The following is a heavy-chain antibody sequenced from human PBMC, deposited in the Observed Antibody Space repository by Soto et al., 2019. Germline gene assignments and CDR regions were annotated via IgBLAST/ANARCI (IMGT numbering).Heavy chain of an antibody. CDR2: ISSSGSTI. V-gene: IGHV3-11*01. CDR1: GFTFSDYY. Sequence: PGGSLRLSCAASGFTFSDYYMSWIRQAPGKGLEWVSYISSSGSTIYYADSVKGRFTISRDNAKNSLYLQMNSLRAEDTAVYYCARFLGYCSSTSCYGPYFDYWGQGTLVTVSS. CDR3: ARFLGYCSSTSCYGPYFDY. D-gene: IGHD2-2*01. J-gene: IGHJ4*02.